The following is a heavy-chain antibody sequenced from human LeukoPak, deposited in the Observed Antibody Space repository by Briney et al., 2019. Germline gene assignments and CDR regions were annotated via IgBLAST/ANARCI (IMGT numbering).Heavy chain of an antibody. CDR2: IRSKADSYAT. CDR1: GFTFSDYY. J-gene: IGHJ5*02. CDR3: TKGYCSGSSCYPQFDP. D-gene: IGHD2-2*01. Sequence: PGGSLRLSCAASGFTFSDYYMSWIRQASGKGLEWVGRIRSKADSYATAYAASVKGRFTISRDDSKNTAYLQMNSLKTEDTAVYYCTKGYCSGSSCYPQFDPWGQGTLVTVSS. V-gene: IGHV3-73*01.